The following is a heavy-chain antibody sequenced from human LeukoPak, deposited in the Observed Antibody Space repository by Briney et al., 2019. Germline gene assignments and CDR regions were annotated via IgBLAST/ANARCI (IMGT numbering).Heavy chain of an antibody. CDR3: AHRRSYGDYDY. CDR2: IFWDDDD. V-gene: IGHV2-5*02. Sequence: SGPTLVKPTQTLTLTCSFSGFSFSTSEVAVGWIRQPPGKALEWLALIFWDDDDRYSPSLKNRLTITKDTSKNQVVLTMTSMDPLDTATYYCAHRRSYGDYDYWGQGTLVTVPS. CDR1: GFSFSTSEVA. D-gene: IGHD4-17*01. J-gene: IGHJ4*02.